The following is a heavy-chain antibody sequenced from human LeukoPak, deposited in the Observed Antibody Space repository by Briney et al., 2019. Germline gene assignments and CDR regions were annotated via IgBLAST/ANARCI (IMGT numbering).Heavy chain of an antibody. V-gene: IGHV4-61*01. Sequence: SETLSLTCTVSGGSISSISSYYWSWIRQPPGKGLEWIGYIHYSGTTNYNPSLKSRVTISGDTSKNQFFLKLSSVTAADTAVYYCASEAVAGNCFDPWGQGTLVTVSS. J-gene: IGHJ5*02. D-gene: IGHD6-19*01. CDR3: ASEAVAGNCFDP. CDR2: IHYSGTT. CDR1: GGSISSISSYY.